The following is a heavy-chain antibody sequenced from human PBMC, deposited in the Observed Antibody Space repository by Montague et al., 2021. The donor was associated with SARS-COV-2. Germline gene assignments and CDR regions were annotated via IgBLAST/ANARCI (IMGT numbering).Heavy chain of an antibody. J-gene: IGHJ4*02. CDR1: GGSFSDYY. CDR2: INHRETS. Sequence: SETLSLTCAVYGGSFSDYYWSWIRQPPGKGLEWIGEINHRETSNYNPSLKSRVSISVDTSKNQFSLYLGSVTAADTAVYYCARGRQHFNMIVVVMTGGEYYFDYWGQGTLVTVSS. CDR3: ARGRQHFNMIVVVMTGGEYYFDY. V-gene: IGHV4-34*01. D-gene: IGHD3-22*01.